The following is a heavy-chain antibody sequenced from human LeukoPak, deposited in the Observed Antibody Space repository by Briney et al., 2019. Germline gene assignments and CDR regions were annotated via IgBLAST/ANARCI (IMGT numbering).Heavy chain of an antibody. CDR2: INPNSGGT. D-gene: IGHD6-13*01. CDR1: GYTFTAYY. J-gene: IGHJ5*02. V-gene: IGHV1-2*02. CDR3: ARAAGTQNWFDP. Sequence: ASVKVSCRASGYTFTAYYLNWVRQAPGQGLEWMGWINPNSGGTNYAQKFQGRVTMTRDTSISTAYMELSRLRSDDTAVYYCARAAGTQNWFDPWGQGTLVTVSS.